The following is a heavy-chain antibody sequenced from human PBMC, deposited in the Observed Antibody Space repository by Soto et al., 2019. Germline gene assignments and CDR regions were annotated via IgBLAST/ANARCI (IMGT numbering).Heavy chain of an antibody. Sequence: PSQTLSLTCAISGDSVSSNSAAWNWIRQSPSRGLEWLGRTYYRSKWYNDYAVSVKSRITINPDTSKNQFSLQLNSVTPEDTAVYYCARGKRHGSGSPDAFDIWGQGTMVTVSS. CDR1: GDSVSSNSAA. D-gene: IGHD3-10*01. J-gene: IGHJ3*02. V-gene: IGHV6-1*01. CDR2: TYYRSKWYN. CDR3: ARGKRHGSGSPDAFDI.